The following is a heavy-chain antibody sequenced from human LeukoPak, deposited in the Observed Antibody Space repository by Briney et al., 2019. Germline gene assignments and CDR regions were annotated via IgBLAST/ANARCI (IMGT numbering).Heavy chain of an antibody. J-gene: IGHJ4*02. Sequence: ASVKGSCKASGYTFTSHGITWVRQAPGQGLEWMGWISAYNGNTNYAQKLQGRVTMTTDTSTSTAYMELRSLRSDDTAVYYCARDSTMIVVVSNFDYWGQGTLVTVSS. CDR3: ARDSTMIVVVSNFDY. V-gene: IGHV1-18*01. D-gene: IGHD3-22*01. CDR2: ISAYNGNT. CDR1: GYTFTSHG.